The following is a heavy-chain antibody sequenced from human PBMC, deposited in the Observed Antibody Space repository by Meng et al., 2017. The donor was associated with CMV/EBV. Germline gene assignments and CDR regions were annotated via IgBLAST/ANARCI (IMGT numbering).Heavy chain of an antibody. Sequence: SVKVSCKASGYTFTGYYMHWVRQAPGQGLEWMEIINPSGGSTSYAQKYQGRVTMTRDTSTSTVYMELSSLRSEDTAVHYCAREGICSSTSCYTYYYYGMDVWGQGTTVTVSS. CDR1: GYTFTGYY. J-gene: IGHJ6*02. D-gene: IGHD2-2*02. CDR2: INPSGGST. V-gene: IGHV1-46*01. CDR3: AREGICSSTSCYTYYYYGMDV.